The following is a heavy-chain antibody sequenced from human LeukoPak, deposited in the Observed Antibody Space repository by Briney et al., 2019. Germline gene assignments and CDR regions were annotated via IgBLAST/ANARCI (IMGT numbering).Heavy chain of an antibody. V-gene: IGHV3-23*01. J-gene: IGHJ4*02. CDR2: ISGSGGST. D-gene: IGHD1-1*01. CDR3: AKAPPYKKYFDY. Sequence: PGGSLRLSCVASRFQFSSYAMSWVRQAPGKGLEWVSVISGSGGSTYYADSVKGRFTISRDSSKNTLYLQMNSLRAEDTAVYYCAKAPPYKKYFDYWGQGTLVTVSS. CDR1: RFQFSSYA.